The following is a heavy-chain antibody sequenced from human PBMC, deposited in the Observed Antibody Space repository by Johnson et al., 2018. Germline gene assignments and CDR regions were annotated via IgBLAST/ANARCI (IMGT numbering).Heavy chain of an antibody. D-gene: IGHD2-15*01. V-gene: IGHV3-21*01. J-gene: IGHJ6*03. CDR3: ARDCSGGACSYRYYMDV. Sequence: QLVESGGGLVKPGGSLRLSCAASGFTFSSHSMNWVRQAPGKGLEWVSFISSSSSYIYYADSVKGRFTISRDNAKNSLYLQMSSLRADDRAVYYCARDCSGGACSYRYYMDVWGKGTTVTVSS. CDR2: ISSSSSYI. CDR1: GFTFSSHS.